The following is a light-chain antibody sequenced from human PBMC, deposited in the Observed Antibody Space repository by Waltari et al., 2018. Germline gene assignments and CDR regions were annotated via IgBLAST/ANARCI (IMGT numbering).Light chain of an antibody. Sequence: QSVLTQPPAASGTPGRRVTIYCSGSSSNIGGNTVNWYHHLPGPAPKLLIYSNNRRPSGVPDLFSGFYSGTSASLASSGLQSEEEDDEYSAAWDDSLGGPYVVFGGGTKLTVL. V-gene: IGLV1-44*01. CDR2: SNN. CDR1: SSNIGGNT. CDR3: AAWDDSLGGPYVV. J-gene: IGLJ2*01.